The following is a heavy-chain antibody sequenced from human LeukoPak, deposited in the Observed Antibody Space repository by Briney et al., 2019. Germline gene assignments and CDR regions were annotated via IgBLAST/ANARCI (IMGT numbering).Heavy chain of an antibody. D-gene: IGHD3-22*01. CDR1: GGSFSGYY. V-gene: IGHV4-34*01. CDR2: INHSGST. CDR3: ARVLERYYYDSSGYYAHFDY. J-gene: IGHJ4*02. Sequence: SETLSLTCAVYGGSFSGYYWSWIRQPPGKGLEWIGEINHSGSTKYNPSLKSRVTISGDTSKNQFSLKLRSVTAANTAVYYCARVLERYYYDSSGYYAHFDYWGQGTLVTVSS.